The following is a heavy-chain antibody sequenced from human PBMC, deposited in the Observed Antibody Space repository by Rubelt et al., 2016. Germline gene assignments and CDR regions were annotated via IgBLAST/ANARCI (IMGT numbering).Heavy chain of an antibody. D-gene: IGHD1-14*01. CDR3: ARDKPAEYYFDY. CDR2: IYYSGST. Sequence: QVQLQQWGAGLLKPSETLSLTCAVYGGSFSGYYWSWIRQPPGKGLEWIGYIYYSGSTYYHPSFKCRVTISVDTSKNQFSLKLSAVTAADTAVYYCARDKPAEYYFDYWGQGTLVTVSS. CDR1: GGSFSGYY. J-gene: IGHJ4*02. V-gene: IGHV4-34*01.